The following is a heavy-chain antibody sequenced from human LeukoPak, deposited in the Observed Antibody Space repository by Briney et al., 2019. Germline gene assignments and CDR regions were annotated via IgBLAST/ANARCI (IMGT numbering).Heavy chain of an antibody. CDR3: AKEFETGSGYHIGEELCDY. V-gene: IGHV3-30*18. CDR2: ISYDGSNK. J-gene: IGHJ4*02. D-gene: IGHD3-22*01. Sequence: GRSLRLSCAASGFTFGSYGMHWVRQAPGKGLEWVAVISYDGSNKDYADSVKGRFTISRDNSKNTLYLQMNSLRAEDTAVYYCAKEFETGSGYHIGEELCDYWGQGTLVTVSS. CDR1: GFTFGSYG.